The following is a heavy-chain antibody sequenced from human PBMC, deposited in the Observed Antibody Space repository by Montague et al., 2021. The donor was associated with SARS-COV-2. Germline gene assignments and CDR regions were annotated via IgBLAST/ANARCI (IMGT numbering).Heavy chain of an antibody. CDR2: IYYSGRT. D-gene: IGHD6-13*01. Sequence: SETLSLTCTVPGGSISSSSYYWGWIRQPPGKGLEWIGSIYYSGRTYYNPSLKSRVTISVDTSKNQFSLKLSSVTAADTAVYYCARVGRQQLVRLSGMDVWGQGTTVTVSS. V-gene: IGHV4-39*07. CDR3: ARVGRQQLVRLSGMDV. CDR1: GGSISSSSYY. J-gene: IGHJ6*02.